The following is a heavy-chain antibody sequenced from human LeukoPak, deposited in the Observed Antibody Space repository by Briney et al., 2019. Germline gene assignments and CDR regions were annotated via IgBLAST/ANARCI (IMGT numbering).Heavy chain of an antibody. Sequence: GRSLRLFCAAPGFTFSSYAMHWVRQAPGKGLEWVAVISYDGSNKYYADSVKGRFTISRDNSKNTLYLQMNSLRAEDTAVYYCARDQMHYYDSTGTFDIWGQGTMVTVSS. CDR3: ARDQMHYYDSTGTFDI. J-gene: IGHJ3*02. CDR1: GFTFSSYA. CDR2: ISYDGSNK. V-gene: IGHV3-30*01. D-gene: IGHD3-22*01.